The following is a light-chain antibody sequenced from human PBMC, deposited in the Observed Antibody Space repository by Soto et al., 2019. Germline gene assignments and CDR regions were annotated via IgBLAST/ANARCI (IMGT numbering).Light chain of an antibody. CDR3: SSYTSSSTPHVV. Sequence: QSALTQPASVSGSPGQSITISCTGTSSDVGGYNYVSWYQQHPGKAPKLMIYDVSNRPSGVSNRFSGSKSGNTASLTIPGLQAEDEADYYCSSYTSSSTPHVVFGGGTKLTVL. CDR1: SSDVGGYNY. J-gene: IGLJ2*01. CDR2: DVS. V-gene: IGLV2-14*01.